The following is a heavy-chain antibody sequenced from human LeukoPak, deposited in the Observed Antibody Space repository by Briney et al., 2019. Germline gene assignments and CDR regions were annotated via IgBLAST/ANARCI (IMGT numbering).Heavy chain of an antibody. CDR3: ATSSSSWGY. Sequence: GRSLRLSWAAAGFTVSSYAISWVRQAAGKWLEWVSAISGSGGSTYYADSVKGRFTISRDNSKNPLYLQMNSLRAEDTAVYYCATSSSSWGYWGQGTLVTVSS. CDR1: GFTVSSYA. V-gene: IGHV3-23*01. J-gene: IGHJ4*02. D-gene: IGHD6-13*01. CDR2: ISGSGGST.